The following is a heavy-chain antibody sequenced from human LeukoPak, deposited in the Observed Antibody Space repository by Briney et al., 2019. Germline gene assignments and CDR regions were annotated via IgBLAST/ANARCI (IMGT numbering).Heavy chain of an antibody. V-gene: IGHV4-59*08. CDR1: GGSISSYY. CDR2: IYYSGST. J-gene: IGHJ4*02. Sequence: PSETLSLTCTVSGGSISSYYWSWIRQPPGKGLEWIGYIYYSGSTNYNPSLKSRVTISVDKSKNQFSLKLSSVTAADTAVYYCASSPVYGPRYFEYWGQGTLVTGSS. CDR3: ASSPVYGPRYFEY. D-gene: IGHD3-10*01.